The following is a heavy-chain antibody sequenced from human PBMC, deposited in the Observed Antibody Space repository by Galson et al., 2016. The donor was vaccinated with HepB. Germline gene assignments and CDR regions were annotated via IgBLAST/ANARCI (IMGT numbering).Heavy chain of an antibody. Sequence: SVKVSCKVSGYTLSGLSLHWVRQAPGKGLEWMGGFQPENGETVSAQNFQGRVSVTQDTSTDTAYMELSSLRSEDTAVYFCATDRPGANSWFTFDFWGPGTPVTVSS. CDR2: FQPENGET. V-gene: IGHV1-24*01. CDR1: GYTLSGLS. J-gene: IGHJ4*02. D-gene: IGHD6-13*01. CDR3: ATDRPGANSWFTFDF.